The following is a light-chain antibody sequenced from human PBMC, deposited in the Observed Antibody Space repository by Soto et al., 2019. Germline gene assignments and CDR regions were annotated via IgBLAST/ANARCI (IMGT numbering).Light chain of an antibody. V-gene: IGKV2-28*01. Sequence: DIVMTQSPLSLPVTPGEPASISCRSSQSLLHSNGYNYLDWYLQKPGQSPQLLIYLGSNRDSGVPDRFSGSGSGTDFTLKISRVEAEEVGVYYCMQALQTPLTFGGGTKVEIK. J-gene: IGKJ4*01. CDR1: QSLLHSNGYNY. CDR2: LGS. CDR3: MQALQTPLT.